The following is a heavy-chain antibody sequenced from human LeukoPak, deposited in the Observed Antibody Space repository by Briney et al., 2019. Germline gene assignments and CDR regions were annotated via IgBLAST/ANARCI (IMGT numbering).Heavy chain of an antibody. J-gene: IGHJ6*03. CDR2: IKQDGSEK. V-gene: IGHV3-7*01. D-gene: IGHD2-21*01. CDR1: GFTFSTHW. CDR3: AKVRLGYYYMEV. Sequence: GGSLRLSCAASGFTFSTHWMTWVRQAPGKGLEWVANIKQDGSEKYYVASVNGRFTISRDNAKNSLYLQMSSLRAEDSAVYYCAKVRLGYYYMEVWGEGTTVTVSS.